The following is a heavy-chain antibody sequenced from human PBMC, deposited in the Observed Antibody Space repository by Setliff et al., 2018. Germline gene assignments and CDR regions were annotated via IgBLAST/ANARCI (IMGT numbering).Heavy chain of an antibody. CDR1: GFTFSNCW. V-gene: IGHV3-15*01. Sequence: PGGSLRLSCAASGFTFSNCWVSWVRQAPGKGLEWVGRIKRESDGGTTDYAAPVKGRFTISRDDSKNTLYLQMNSLKTEDTAVYYCISLWLGYYGLDVWGQGTTVTVSS. CDR2: IKRESDGGTT. D-gene: IGHD5-18*01. CDR3: ISLWLGYYGLDV. J-gene: IGHJ6*02.